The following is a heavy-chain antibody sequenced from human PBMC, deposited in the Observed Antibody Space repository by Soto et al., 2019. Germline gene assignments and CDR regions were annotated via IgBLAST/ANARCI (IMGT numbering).Heavy chain of an antibody. CDR3: APYGSGIYYISREQY. D-gene: IGHD3-10*01. Sequence: QVQLQQWGAGLLKPSETLSLTCAVYGGSFSGYCWSWIRQSPGKGLERIGEIDHNGHTNYNPSLKSRVTISVDKSKNQFSLRLSSTTAADTATYYCAPYGSGIYYISREQYWGQGTLVTVSS. CDR1: GGSFSGYC. J-gene: IGHJ4*02. V-gene: IGHV4-34*01. CDR2: IDHNGHT.